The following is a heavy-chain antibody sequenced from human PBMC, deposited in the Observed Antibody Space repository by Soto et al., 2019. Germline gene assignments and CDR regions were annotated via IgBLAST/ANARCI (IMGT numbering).Heavy chain of an antibody. V-gene: IGHV4-4*02. J-gene: IGHJ4*02. CDR1: GASFTSNDW. CDR3: ASRDPGTSVDY. D-gene: IGHD1-7*01. Sequence: SETLYLTCAVSGASFTSNDWWTWVRQPPGRGLEWIGEIYRTGSTNYNPSLKSRVTISLDKSENQFSLKVTSLTAADTAVYYCASRDPGTSVDYWGQGTLVTVSS. CDR2: IYRTGST.